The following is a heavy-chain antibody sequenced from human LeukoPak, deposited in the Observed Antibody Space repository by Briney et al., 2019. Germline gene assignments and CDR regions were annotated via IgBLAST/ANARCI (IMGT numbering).Heavy chain of an antibody. J-gene: IGHJ5*02. Sequence: SETLSLTWTVSGYSISSGYYWGWIRQPPGKGLEWIGSIYHSGSTYYNPSLKSRVTISVDTSKNQFSLKLSSVTAADTAVYYCASGLLSGGNWFDPWGQGTRVTVSS. CDR1: GYSISSGYY. D-gene: IGHD3/OR15-3a*01. V-gene: IGHV4-38-2*02. CDR3: ASGLLSGGNWFDP. CDR2: IYHSGST.